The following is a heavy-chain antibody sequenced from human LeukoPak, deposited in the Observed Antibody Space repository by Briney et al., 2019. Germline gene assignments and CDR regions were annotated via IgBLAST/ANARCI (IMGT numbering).Heavy chain of an antibody. CDR2: IWYDGSNK. D-gene: IGHD4-17*01. CDR1: GFTFSSYG. CDR3: ARGGYYGDYALIDY. J-gene: IGHJ4*02. V-gene: IGHV3-33*01. Sequence: PGGSLRLSCAASGFTFSSYGMHWVRQAPGKGLEGVAVIWYDGSNKYYADSVNGRFTISRDNSKNTLYLQMSSLSAEDTAVYYCARGGYYGDYALIDYWGQGTLVTVSS.